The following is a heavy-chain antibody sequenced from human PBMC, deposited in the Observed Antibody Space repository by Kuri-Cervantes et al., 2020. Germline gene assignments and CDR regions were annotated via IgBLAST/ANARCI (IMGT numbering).Heavy chain of an antibody. CDR2: INHSGST. J-gene: IGHJ4*02. V-gene: IGHV4-34*01. CDR1: GGSFSGYY. D-gene: IGHD5-12*01. CDR3: ARGWPQRPFDY. Sequence: SQTLSLTCAVYGGSFSGYYWSWIRRPPGKGLEWIGEINHSGSTNYNPSLKSRVTISVDTSKNQFSLKLSSVTAADTAVYYCARGWPQRPFDYWGQGTPVTVSS.